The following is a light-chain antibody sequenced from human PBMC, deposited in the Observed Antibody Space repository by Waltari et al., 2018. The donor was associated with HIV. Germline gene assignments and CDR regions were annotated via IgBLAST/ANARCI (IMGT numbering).Light chain of an antibody. CDR1: NVGTKD. V-gene: IGLV3-9*01. CDR2: NDV. J-gene: IGLJ2*01. Sequence: SYELTQPLSVSVALGQTARITCGGNNVGTKDVHWYQQKSGQAPLLVIYNDVNQPSGIPERFSASKSRNTATLTISGAQAGDEADYYCQVWHYSVFFGGGTKLTVL. CDR3: QVWHYSVF.